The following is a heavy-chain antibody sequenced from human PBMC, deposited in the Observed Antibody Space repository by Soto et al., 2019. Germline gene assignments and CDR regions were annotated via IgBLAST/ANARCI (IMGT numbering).Heavy chain of an antibody. J-gene: IGHJ4*02. V-gene: IGHV3-23*01. CDR1: GFTFSSYA. CDR3: ARDGSMRYLDY. Sequence: GGSLRLSCAASGFTFSSYAMSWVRQAPWKGLEWVSAISGSGGSTYYADSVKGRFTISRDNSKNTLYLQMNSLRVEDMAVYYCARDGSMRYLDYWGQGALVTVS. CDR2: ISGSGGST.